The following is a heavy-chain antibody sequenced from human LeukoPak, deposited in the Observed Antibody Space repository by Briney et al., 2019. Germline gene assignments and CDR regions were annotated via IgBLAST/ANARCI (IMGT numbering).Heavy chain of an antibody. D-gene: IGHD3-22*01. CDR2: ISTSSTTI. V-gene: IGHV3-48*02. J-gene: IGHJ3*02. CDR3: ARDSYYYDGSAFDI. CDR1: RFTFSRYS. Sequence: GGSLRLSCAASRFTFSRYSMNWVRQAPGKGREWVSYISTSSTTIYYADSVKGRFTISRDNAKNSLYLQMNSLRDEDTAMYYCARDSYYYDGSAFDIWGQGTMVAVSS.